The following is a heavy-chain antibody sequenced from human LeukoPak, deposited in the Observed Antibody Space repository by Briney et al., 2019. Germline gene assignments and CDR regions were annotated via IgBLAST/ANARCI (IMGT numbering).Heavy chain of an antibody. D-gene: IGHD2-2*01. J-gene: IGHJ6*02. CDR2: ISSSSSYI. CDR1: GFTFSSYS. CDR3: ARESHCSSTSRFHYYYYYGMDV. Sequence: GGSLRLSCAASGFTFSSYSMNWVRQAPGKGLEWVSSISSSSSYIYYADSVKGRFTISRDNAKNSLYLQMNSLRAEDTAVYYCARESHCSSTSRFHYYYYYGMDVWGQGTTVTVSS. V-gene: IGHV3-21*01.